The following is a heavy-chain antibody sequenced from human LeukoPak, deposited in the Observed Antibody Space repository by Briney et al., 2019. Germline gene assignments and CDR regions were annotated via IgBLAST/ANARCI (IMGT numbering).Heavy chain of an antibody. Sequence: ASVKVSCKASGYTFTSYAMNWVRQAPGQGLEWMGWINTNTGNPTYAQGFTGRVVFSLDTSVSTAYLQISSLKAEDTAVYYCAREYYYGSGRVPDYYYYYMDVWGKGTTVTVSS. J-gene: IGHJ6*03. CDR1: GYTFTSYA. CDR2: INTNTGNP. CDR3: AREYYYGSGRVPDYYYYYMDV. V-gene: IGHV7-4-1*02. D-gene: IGHD3-10*01.